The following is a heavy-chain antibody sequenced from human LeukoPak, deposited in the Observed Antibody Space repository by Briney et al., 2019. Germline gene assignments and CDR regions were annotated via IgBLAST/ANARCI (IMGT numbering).Heavy chain of an antibody. Sequence: GGSLRLSCAASGFTFSCYGMHWVCQAPGKRLEWVAFIRYDGSNKYYADSVKGRFTISRDNSKNTLYLQMNSLRAEDTAVYYCAKDGYYGSGSYYVWWGQGTLVTVSS. CDR2: IRYDGSNK. D-gene: IGHD3-10*01. V-gene: IGHV3-30*02. CDR3: AKDGYYGSGSYYVW. J-gene: IGHJ4*02. CDR1: GFTFSCYG.